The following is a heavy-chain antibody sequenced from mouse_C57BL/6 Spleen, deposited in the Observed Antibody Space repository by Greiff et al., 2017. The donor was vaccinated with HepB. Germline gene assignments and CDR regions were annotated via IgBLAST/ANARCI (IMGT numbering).Heavy chain of an antibody. Sequence: VQLQQSGAELVKPGASVKISCKASGYAFSSYWMNWVKQRPGKGLEWIGQIYPGDGDTNYNGKFKGKGTLPADKSSITAYMQLSSLTSEDSAVYFCARRLRRNYAMDYWGQGTSVTVSS. CDR1: GYAFSSYW. V-gene: IGHV1-80*01. CDR3: ARRLRRNYAMDY. J-gene: IGHJ4*01. CDR2: IYPGDGDT. D-gene: IGHD2-2*01.